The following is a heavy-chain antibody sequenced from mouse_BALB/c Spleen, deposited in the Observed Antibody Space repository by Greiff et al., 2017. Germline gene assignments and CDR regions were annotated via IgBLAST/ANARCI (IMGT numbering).Heavy chain of an antibody. V-gene: IGHV1-5*01. CDR3: TRSNYDYDGAWFAY. J-gene: IGHJ3*01. Sequence: EVQLQQSGTVLARPGASVKMSCKASGYSFTSYWMHWVKQRPGQGLELIGAIYPGNSDTSYNQKFKGKAKLTAVTSASTAYMELSSLTNEDSAVYYCTRSNYDYDGAWFAYWGQGTLVTVSA. D-gene: IGHD2-4*01. CDR1: GYSFTSYW. CDR2: IYPGNSDT.